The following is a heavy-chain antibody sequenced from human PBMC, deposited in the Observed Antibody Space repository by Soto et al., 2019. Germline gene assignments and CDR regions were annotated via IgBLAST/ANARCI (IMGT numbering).Heavy chain of an antibody. CDR2: IYYSGST. Sequence: SETLSLTCTVSGGSISSSSYYWGWIRQPPGKGLEWVGSIYYSGSTYYNPSLKSRVTISVDTSKNQFSLKLSSVTAADTAVYYCARHPVTGYSSSWYLPPYYYYMDVWGKGTTVTVSS. J-gene: IGHJ6*03. V-gene: IGHV4-39*01. D-gene: IGHD6-13*01. CDR1: GGSISSSSYY. CDR3: ARHPVTGYSSSWYLPPYYYYMDV.